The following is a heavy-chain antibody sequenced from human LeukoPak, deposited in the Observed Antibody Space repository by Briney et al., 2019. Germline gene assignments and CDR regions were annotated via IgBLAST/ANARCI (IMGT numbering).Heavy chain of an antibody. J-gene: IGHJ4*02. CDR3: ARRSGSFQGDYNFDY. CDR2: IYPGDSDT. Sequence: GESLKISCKGSGYIFTSYWIAWVRQMPGKGPEWMGIIYPGDSDTRYSPSFQGQVTISADKSISTAYLQWGSLKASDTAMYYCARRSGSFQGDYNFDYWGQGTLVTVSS. D-gene: IGHD1-26*01. V-gene: IGHV5-51*01. CDR1: GYIFTSYW.